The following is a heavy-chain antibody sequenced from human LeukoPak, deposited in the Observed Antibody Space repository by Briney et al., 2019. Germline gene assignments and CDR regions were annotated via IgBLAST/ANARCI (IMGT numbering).Heavy chain of an antibody. CDR1: GGSIRSSPFY. V-gene: IGHV4-39*02. J-gene: IGHJ3*01. D-gene: IGHD3-22*01. Sequence: SETLSLTCTVSGGSIRSSPFYWGWIRQPPTKALEWIGSIYYSGKTYYNPSLKSRVSISVDTSKNHFSLRLSSVTAADMALHYCVYTAGSGSSLDAFDFWGQGTMVTVSS. CDR2: IYYSGKT. CDR3: VYTAGSGSSLDAFDF.